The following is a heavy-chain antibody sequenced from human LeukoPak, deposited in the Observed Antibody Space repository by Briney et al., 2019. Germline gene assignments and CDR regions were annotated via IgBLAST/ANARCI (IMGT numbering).Heavy chain of an antibody. CDR1: GGSISSGDYY. Sequence: KPSQTLSLTCTVSGGSISSGDYYWSWIRQPPGKGLEWIGYFYYSGSTYYHPSLKSRVTISVDTSKNQFSLKLSSVTAADTAVYYCARAVMSRYSSSWFGSWFDPWGQGTLVTVSS. J-gene: IGHJ5*02. V-gene: IGHV4-30-4*01. D-gene: IGHD6-13*01. CDR3: ARAVMSRYSSSWFGSWFDP. CDR2: FYYSGST.